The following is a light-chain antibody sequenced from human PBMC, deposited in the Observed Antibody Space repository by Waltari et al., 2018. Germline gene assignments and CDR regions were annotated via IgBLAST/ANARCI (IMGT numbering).Light chain of an antibody. V-gene: IGKV3-11*01. CDR1: QSVSTY. J-gene: IGKJ2*01. Sequence: EIVLTQSPATLSLSPGETATLSCRASQSVSTYIAWYQQKPGQAPRLLIYDVIRRATGIPARFSGSGSVTDFTLTISSLEPEDFAVYYCQQLYNWPRGAFGQGTKLEI. CDR3: QQLYNWPRGA. CDR2: DVI.